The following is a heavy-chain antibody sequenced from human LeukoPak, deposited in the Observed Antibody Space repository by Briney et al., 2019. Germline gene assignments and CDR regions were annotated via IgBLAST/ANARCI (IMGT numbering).Heavy chain of an antibody. CDR3: PKTSYDILTGYYFGWFDP. V-gene: IGHV1-69*13. J-gene: IGHJ5*02. CDR2: IIPIFGTA. CDR1: GGTFSSYA. D-gene: IGHD3-9*01. Sequence: SVKVSCKASGGTFSSYAISWVRQAPVQWLEWMRGIIPIFGTANYAQKFQGRVTITADESTSTAYMELSSLRSEDTAVFYRPKTSYDILTGYYFGWFDPWGQGTLVTVSS.